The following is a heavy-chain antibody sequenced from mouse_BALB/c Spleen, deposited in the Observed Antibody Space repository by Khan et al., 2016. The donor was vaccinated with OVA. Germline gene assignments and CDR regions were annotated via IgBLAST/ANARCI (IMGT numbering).Heavy chain of an antibody. CDR1: GFSFSSYS. J-gene: IGHJ3*01. Sequence: EVQGVESGGDLVKPGGSLKVSCAASGFSFSSYSMSWVRQSPDKRLEWVASISSDGDYTYYPDSVKGRFTISRDNAKNTLYLQMSSLKSEDTAIYYCASHLTGSFAYWGQGTLVPVSA. CDR3: ASHLTGSFAY. V-gene: IGHV5-6*01. D-gene: IGHD4-1*01. CDR2: ISSDGDYT.